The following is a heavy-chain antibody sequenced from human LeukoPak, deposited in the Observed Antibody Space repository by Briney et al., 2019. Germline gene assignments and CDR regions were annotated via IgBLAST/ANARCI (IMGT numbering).Heavy chain of an antibody. CDR1: GGSFSGYY. Sequence: SETLSLTCAVYGGSFSGYYWSWFRQPPGKGLEWIGEINHSGSTNYNPSLKSRVTISVDTSKNQFSLKLSSVTAADTAVYYCARGVPGSSGWYGGFDPWGQGTLVTVSS. CDR2: INHSGST. CDR3: ARGVPGSSGWYGGFDP. V-gene: IGHV4-34*01. J-gene: IGHJ5*02. D-gene: IGHD6-19*01.